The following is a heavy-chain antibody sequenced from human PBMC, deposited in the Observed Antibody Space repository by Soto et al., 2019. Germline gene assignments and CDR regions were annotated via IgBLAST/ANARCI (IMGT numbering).Heavy chain of an antibody. CDR3: ARGRTRYSSSCHY. Sequence: QVPLVQSGAEVKKPGASVKVSCKASGSTFTSYDINWVRQATGQGLEWMGWMNPNSGNTGDAQKFQGRVTMTRNTSIITAYMELSSLRSEDTAVYYCARGRTRYSSSCHYWGQGTLFTVSS. J-gene: IGHJ4*02. CDR1: GSTFTSYD. CDR2: MNPNSGNT. D-gene: IGHD6-6*01. V-gene: IGHV1-8*01.